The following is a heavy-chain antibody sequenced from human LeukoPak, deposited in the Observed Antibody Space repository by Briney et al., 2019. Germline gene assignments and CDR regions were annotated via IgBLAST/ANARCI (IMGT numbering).Heavy chain of an antibody. CDR2: IYTSGST. D-gene: IGHD6-19*01. Sequence: SETLSLTCAVSGGSTSSYYCSWIRQPAGTGLEWIGRIYTSGSTNYNPSLKSRVTMSVDTSKNQFSLKLSSVTAADTAVYYCARDRSGGWLSDWGQGTLVTVSS. CDR1: GGSTSSYY. J-gene: IGHJ4*02. V-gene: IGHV4-4*07. CDR3: ARDRSGGWLSD.